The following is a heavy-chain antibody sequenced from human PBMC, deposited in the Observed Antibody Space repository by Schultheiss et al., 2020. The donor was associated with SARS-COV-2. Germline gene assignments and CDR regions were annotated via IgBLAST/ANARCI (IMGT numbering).Heavy chain of an antibody. Sequence: SETLSLTCAVYGGSFSGYYWSWIRQPPGKGLEWIGEINHSGSTNYNPSLKSRVTISVDTSKNQFSLRLNSVTAADTAVYYCARDSQLANYYYYMDVWGKGTTVTVSS. CDR2: INHSGST. J-gene: IGHJ6*03. CDR3: ARDSQLANYYYYMDV. V-gene: IGHV4-34*01. CDR1: GGSFSGYY. D-gene: IGHD6-13*01.